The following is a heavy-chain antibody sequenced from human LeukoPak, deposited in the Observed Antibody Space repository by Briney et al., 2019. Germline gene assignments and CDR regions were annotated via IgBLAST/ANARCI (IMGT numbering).Heavy chain of an antibody. V-gene: IGHV3-30-3*01. Sequence: PGGSLRLSCAASGFTFSSYAMHWVRQAPGKGLEWVAVISYDGSNKYYADSVKGRFTISRDNSKNTLYLQMNSLRAEDTAVYYCAGNDFWSGYYSRVSWFDPWGQGTLVTVSS. CDR3: AGNDFWSGYYSRVSWFDP. CDR2: ISYDGSNK. J-gene: IGHJ5*02. CDR1: GFTFSSYA. D-gene: IGHD3-3*01.